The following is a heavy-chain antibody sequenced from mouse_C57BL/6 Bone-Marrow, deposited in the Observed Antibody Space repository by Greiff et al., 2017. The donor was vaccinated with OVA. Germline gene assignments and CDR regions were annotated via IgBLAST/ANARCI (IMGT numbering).Heavy chain of an antibody. CDR2: ISRGGDYI. CDR3: TRDALYYYGSSFYFDY. V-gene: IGHV5-9-1*02. D-gene: IGHD1-1*01. J-gene: IGHJ2*01. CDR1: GFTFSSYA. Sequence: EVQVVESGEGLVKPGGSLKLSCAASGFTFSSYAMSWVRQTPEKRLEWVAYISRGGDYIYYADTVKGRFTFSRDNARNTLYLQRSSLKSEDTAMYYCTRDALYYYGSSFYFDYWGQGTTLTVSS.